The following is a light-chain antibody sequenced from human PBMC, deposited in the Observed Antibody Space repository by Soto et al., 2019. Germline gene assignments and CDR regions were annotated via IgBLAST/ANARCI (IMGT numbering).Light chain of an antibody. Sequence: QSVLTQPPSASGTPGQRVTSSCSGSSSNIGSNTVNWYQQLPGTAPKLLIYSNNQRPSGVPDRFSGSKSGTSASLAISGLQSEDEADYYCAAWDDNLNGPVFGGGTKLTVL. CDR3: AAWDDNLNGPV. J-gene: IGLJ2*01. CDR2: SNN. CDR1: SSNIGSNT. V-gene: IGLV1-44*01.